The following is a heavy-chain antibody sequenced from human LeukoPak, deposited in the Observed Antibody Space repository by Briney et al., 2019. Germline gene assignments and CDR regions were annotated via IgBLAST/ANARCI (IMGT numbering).Heavy chain of an antibody. Sequence: RTGGSLRLSCAASGFTFSSYWMSWVRQAPGKGLVWVSSISSSSSYIYYADSVKGRFTISRDNAKNSLYLQMNSLRAEDTAVYYCARANDYGDYYFDYWGQGTLVTVSS. V-gene: IGHV3-21*01. D-gene: IGHD4-17*01. CDR2: ISSSSSYI. CDR1: GFTFSSYW. CDR3: ARANDYGDYYFDY. J-gene: IGHJ4*02.